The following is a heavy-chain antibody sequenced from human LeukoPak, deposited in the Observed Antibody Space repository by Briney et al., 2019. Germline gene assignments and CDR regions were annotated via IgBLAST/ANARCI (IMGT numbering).Heavy chain of an antibody. Sequence: SQTLSLTCTVSGGSISSGSYYWSWIRQPAGKGLEWIGRIYTSGSTNYHPSLHSRVPISVDTSKNEFSLKLSSVTAADTAVYYCARVASTYYYDSSGYYYDPLFDYWGQGTLVTVSS. J-gene: IGHJ4*02. D-gene: IGHD3-22*01. CDR3: ARVASTYYYDSSGYYYDPLFDY. CDR2: IYTSGST. V-gene: IGHV4-61*02. CDR1: GGSISSGSYY.